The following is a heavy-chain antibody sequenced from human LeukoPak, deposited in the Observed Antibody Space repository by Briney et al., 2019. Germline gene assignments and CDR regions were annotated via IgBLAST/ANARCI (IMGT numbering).Heavy chain of an antibody. Sequence: PGGSLRLSCAASGFTFSSYAMSWVRQAPGKGLEWVSAISGSGGSTYYADSVKGRFTISRDNSKNTLYLQMNSLRAEDTAVYYCAKDRQGYCSGGSCYSIFDYWGQGTLVTVSS. V-gene: IGHV3-23*01. J-gene: IGHJ4*02. CDR2: ISGSGGST. D-gene: IGHD2-15*01. CDR1: GFTFSSYA. CDR3: AKDRQGYCSGGSCYSIFDY.